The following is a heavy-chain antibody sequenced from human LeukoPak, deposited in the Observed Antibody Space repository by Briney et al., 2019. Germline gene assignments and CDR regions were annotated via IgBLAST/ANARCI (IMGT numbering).Heavy chain of an antibody. CDR3: ARAVSGAPHFDY. Sequence: PSETLSLTCTVSGGSISSYYWSWIRQPPGKGLEWIGYIYYSGSTNYNPSLKSRVTMSVDTSKNQFSLKLSSVTAADTAVYYCARAVSGAPHFDYWGQGTLVTVSS. J-gene: IGHJ4*02. CDR2: IYYSGST. D-gene: IGHD3-10*01. CDR1: GGSISSYY. V-gene: IGHV4-59*12.